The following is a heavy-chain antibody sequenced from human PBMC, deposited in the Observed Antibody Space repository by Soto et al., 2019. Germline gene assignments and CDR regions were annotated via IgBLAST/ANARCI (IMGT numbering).Heavy chain of an antibody. V-gene: IGHV1-46*01. D-gene: IGHD3-3*01. Sequence: GASVKVSCKTSGYTFTNYFVHWVRQAPGQGLEWMGAIKPGNRITNYALKFQGRVTMTRDTSTNTVYLELSSLRSEDTAVYSCAKVPNYYDFWAGSYYYHGMDVWGQGTTVTAP. CDR3: AKVPNYYDFWAGSYYYHGMDV. CDR1: GYTFTNYF. J-gene: IGHJ6*02. CDR2: IKPGNRIT.